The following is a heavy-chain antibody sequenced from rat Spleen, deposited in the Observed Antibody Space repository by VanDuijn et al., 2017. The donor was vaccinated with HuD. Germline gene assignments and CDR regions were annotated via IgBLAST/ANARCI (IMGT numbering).Heavy chain of an antibody. D-gene: IGHD1-4*01. J-gene: IGHJ2*01. CDR3: ATRGSITTFGY. V-gene: IGHV5-29*01. Sequence: EVQLVESGGGLVQPGRSLKLSCVASGFSFTNYGMAWVRQAPTKGLEWVATISNDGSSTYYRDSVKGRFIISRDNAKSTLYLQMDSLRSEDTATYYCATRGSITTFGYWGQGDMVTVSS. CDR2: ISNDGSST. CDR1: GFSFTNYG.